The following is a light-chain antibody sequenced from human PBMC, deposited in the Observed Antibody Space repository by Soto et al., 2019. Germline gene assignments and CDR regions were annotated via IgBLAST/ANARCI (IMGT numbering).Light chain of an antibody. CDR2: GAS. V-gene: IGKV3-15*01. CDR3: QHFHNWPPWT. Sequence: EVVMTQSPDTLSVYPGERATLSCRASQSVSSSLAWYQQKPGQAPRLLIYGASTRATGVPARFSGSGSGTEFTLPISSLQSEDVAVYYCQHFHNWPPWTFGQGTRVEIK. CDR1: QSVSSS. J-gene: IGKJ1*01.